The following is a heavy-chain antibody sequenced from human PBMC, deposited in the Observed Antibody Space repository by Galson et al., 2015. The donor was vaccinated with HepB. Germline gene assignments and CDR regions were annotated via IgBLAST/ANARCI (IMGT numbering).Heavy chain of an antibody. CDR3: ARGPYYYDSSGYLRTYYFDY. V-gene: IGHV2-70*11. J-gene: IGHJ4*02. Sequence: PALVKPTQTLTLTCTFSGFSLSTSGMCVSWIRQPPGKALEWLARIDWDDDKYYSTSLKTRLTIPKDTSKNQVVLTMTNMDPVDTATYCCARGPYYYDSSGYLRTYYFDYWGRGTLVTVSS. D-gene: IGHD3-22*01. CDR2: IDWDDDK. CDR1: GFSLSTSGMC.